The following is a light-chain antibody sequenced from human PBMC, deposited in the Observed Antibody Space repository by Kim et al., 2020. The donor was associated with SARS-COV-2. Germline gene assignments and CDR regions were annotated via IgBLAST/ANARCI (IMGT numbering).Light chain of an antibody. CDR3: QQYDNWPYT. Sequence: IVMTQSPATLSVSPGERGTLSCRASQGVGINLAWYQHKPGQAPRLLIYGASTGATGIPGRFSGGGSGTEFTLTISSLQSEDFAVYYCQQYDNWPYTFGQGTKLEI. J-gene: IGKJ2*01. CDR1: QGVGIN. V-gene: IGKV3D-15*01. CDR2: GAS.